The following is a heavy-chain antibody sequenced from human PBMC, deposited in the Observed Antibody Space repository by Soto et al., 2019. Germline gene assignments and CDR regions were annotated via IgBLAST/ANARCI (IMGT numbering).Heavy chain of an antibody. Sequence: VQLVESGGGVVQPGRSLRLSCAASGFTFSAYNMNWVRQAPGKGLEWVSSISSSSSSIYYADSVKGRFTISRDNAKTSLYLQMNSLRAEDTAVYYCARADYYDSSAYYFSGWFDPWGQGTLVTVSS. CDR2: ISSSSSSI. V-gene: IGHV3-21*01. J-gene: IGHJ5*02. CDR1: GFTFSAYN. CDR3: ARADYYDSSAYYFSGWFDP. D-gene: IGHD3-22*01.